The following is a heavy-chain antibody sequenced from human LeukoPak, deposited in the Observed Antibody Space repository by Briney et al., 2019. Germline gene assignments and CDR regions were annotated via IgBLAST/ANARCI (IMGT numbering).Heavy chain of an antibody. J-gene: IGHJ4*02. CDR3: AKERDSSGYYHSFDY. D-gene: IGHD3-22*01. Sequence: GGSLRLSCAASGFTFSNAWMSWVRQAPGKGLEWVSAISGSGGSTYYADSVKGRFTISRDNSKNTLYLQMNSLRAEDTAVYYCAKERDSSGYYHSFDYWGQGTLVTVSS. CDR1: GFTFSNAW. V-gene: IGHV3-23*01. CDR2: ISGSGGST.